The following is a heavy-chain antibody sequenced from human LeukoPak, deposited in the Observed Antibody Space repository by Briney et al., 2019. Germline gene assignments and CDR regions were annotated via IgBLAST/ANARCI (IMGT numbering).Heavy chain of an antibody. CDR3: TTRGCWDTSGGMDV. CDR1: GFTFSNAW. D-gene: IGHD3-16*01. Sequence: GGSLSLSCAASGFTFSNAWMSWVRHAPGKGLEWVGRIKSKTDGGTTDYATPVKGRFTISRDDSKNTLYLQMNSLKTDYTAVYYCTTRGCWDTSGGMDVWGQGTTVTVSS. CDR2: IKSKTDGGTT. J-gene: IGHJ6*02. V-gene: IGHV3-15*01.